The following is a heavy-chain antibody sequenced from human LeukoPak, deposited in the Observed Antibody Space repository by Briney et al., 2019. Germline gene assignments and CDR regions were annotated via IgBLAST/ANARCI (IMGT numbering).Heavy chain of an antibody. CDR2: INHGGST. CDR1: GGSFSGYY. CDR3: ARMIGDDAFDI. V-gene: IGHV4-34*01. J-gene: IGHJ3*02. D-gene: IGHD3-22*01. Sequence: SETLSLTCAVYGGSFSGYYWSWIRQPPGKGLEWIGEINHGGSTNYNPSLKSRVTISVDTSRNQFSLKLSSVTATDTAVYYCARMIGDDAFDIWGQGTMVTVSS.